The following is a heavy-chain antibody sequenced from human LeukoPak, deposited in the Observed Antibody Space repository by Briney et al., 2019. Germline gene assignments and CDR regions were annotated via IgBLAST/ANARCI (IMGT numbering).Heavy chain of an antibody. V-gene: IGHV4-34*01. CDR3: ARGAAPYHCSGGSCYSYYYYYMDV. CDR1: GGSFSGYY. D-gene: IGHD2-15*01. Sequence: SETLSLTCAVCGGSFSGYYWSWIRQPPGKGLEWIGEINHSGSTNYNPSLKSRVTISVDTSKNQFSLKLSSVTAADTAVYYCARGAAPYHCSGGSCYSYYYYYMDVWGKGTTVTVSS. J-gene: IGHJ6*03. CDR2: INHSGST.